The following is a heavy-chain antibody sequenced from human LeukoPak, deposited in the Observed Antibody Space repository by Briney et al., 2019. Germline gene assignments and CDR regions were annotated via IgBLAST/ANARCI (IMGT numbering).Heavy chain of an antibody. J-gene: IGHJ4*02. CDR3: AKQVSCDTTTCYSGMPPDY. CDR2: ISGSDGSR. V-gene: IGHV3-23*01. Sequence: GGSLRLSCAASGFPFSRYAMSWVRQTPERGLEWVSVISGSDGSRYYADSVKGRFIISRDDSRNTVYLQMNNLRAEDTAVYYCAKQVSCDTTTCYSGMPPDYWGQGTLVTVSS. D-gene: IGHD2/OR15-2a*01. CDR1: GFPFSRYA.